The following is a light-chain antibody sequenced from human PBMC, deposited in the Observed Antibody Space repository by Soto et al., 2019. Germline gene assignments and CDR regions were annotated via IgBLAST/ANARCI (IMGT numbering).Light chain of an antibody. CDR1: SSDVGGYNY. J-gene: IGLJ1*01. Sequence: QSVLTQPASVSGSPGQSITISCTGASSDVGGYNYVSWYQQHPGKAPKLLIYEVTNRPSGVSNRFSGSKSGNTASLTISGLRAEDEADYYCSSYTPSTTPYVFGTGTKVTVL. CDR3: SSYTPSTTPYV. V-gene: IGLV2-14*01. CDR2: EVT.